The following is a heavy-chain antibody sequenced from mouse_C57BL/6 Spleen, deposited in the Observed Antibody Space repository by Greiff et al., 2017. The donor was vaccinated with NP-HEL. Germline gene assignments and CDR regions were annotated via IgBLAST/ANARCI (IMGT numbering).Heavy chain of an antibody. J-gene: IGHJ2*01. D-gene: IGHD1-1*01. V-gene: IGHV1-64*01. CDR1: GYTFTSYW. CDR2: IHPNSGST. Sequence: VQLQQPGAELVKPGASVKLSCKASGYTFTSYWMHWVKQRPGQGLEWIGMIHPNSGSTNYNEKFKSKATLTVDKSSSTAYMRLSSLTSEDSAVYYCARDEDITTVVDDYWGQGTTLTVSS. CDR3: ARDEDITTVVDDY.